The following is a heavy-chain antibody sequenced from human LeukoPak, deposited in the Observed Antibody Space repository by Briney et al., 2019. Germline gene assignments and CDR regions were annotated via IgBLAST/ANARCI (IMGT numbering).Heavy chain of an antibody. Sequence: GGSLRLSCAASGFTFSSYSMNWVRQAPGKGLEWVSSISSSSSYIYYADSVKGRFTISRDNAKNSLYLQMNSLRAEDTAVYYCARDPRGHYYYYMDVWGKGTTVTVSS. J-gene: IGHJ6*03. CDR2: ISSSSSYI. CDR3: ARDPRGHYYYYMDV. V-gene: IGHV3-21*01. D-gene: IGHD3-10*01. CDR1: GFTFSSYS.